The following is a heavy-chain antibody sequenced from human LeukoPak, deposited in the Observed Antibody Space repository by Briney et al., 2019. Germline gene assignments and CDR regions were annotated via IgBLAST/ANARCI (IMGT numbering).Heavy chain of an antibody. V-gene: IGHV1-2*06. J-gene: IGHJ4*02. CDR1: GYTFTVYY. CDR3: ARDRDYYDSSGYNY. Sequence: ASVTVSFTASGYTFTVYYMHWVRQAPVQGLEWMGRINPNSGGTNYAQKFQGRVTMTRDTSISTAYMELSRLRSDDTAVYYCARDRDYYDSSGYNYWGQGTLVTVSS. CDR2: INPNSGGT. D-gene: IGHD3-22*01.